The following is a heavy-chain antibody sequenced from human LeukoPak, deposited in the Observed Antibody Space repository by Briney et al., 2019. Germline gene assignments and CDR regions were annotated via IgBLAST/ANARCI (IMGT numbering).Heavy chain of an antibody. CDR2: IWYDGSNK. J-gene: IGHJ5*02. V-gene: IGHV3-33*06. CDR3: AKEDNWNYVLWFDP. Sequence: GGSLRLSCAASGFTFSSYGMHWVRQAPGKGLEWVAVIWYDGSNKYYADSVKGRFTISRDNSKNTLYLQMNSLRAEDTAVYYCAKEDNWNYVLWFDPWGQGTLVTVSS. D-gene: IGHD1-7*01. CDR1: GFTFSSYG.